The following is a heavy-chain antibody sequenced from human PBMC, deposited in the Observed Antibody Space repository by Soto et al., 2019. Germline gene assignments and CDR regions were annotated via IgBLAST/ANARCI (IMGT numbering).Heavy chain of an antibody. CDR1: GYDFARTW. J-gene: IGHJ4*02. Sequence: GESLKISCNASGYDFARTWIGWVRRLPGKGLDWLGIIYPGDSETRYSPSFRGQVTFSVDMSISTAYLQWSSLKTSDIAIYYCARMVGAYDSYFDHWGQGTRVTVYS. V-gene: IGHV5-51*01. D-gene: IGHD5-12*01. CDR2: IYPGDSET. CDR3: ARMVGAYDSYFDH.